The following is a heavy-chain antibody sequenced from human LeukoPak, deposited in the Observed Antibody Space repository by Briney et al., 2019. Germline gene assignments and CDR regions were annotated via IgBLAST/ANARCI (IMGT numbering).Heavy chain of an antibody. J-gene: IGHJ4*02. Sequence: PGGSLRLSCAASGFTFSSYAMSWVRQAPGKGLEWVSAISGSGGSTYYADSVKGRFTISRDNSKNTLYLQMNSLRAEDTAVYYCAKDTIPDYYDRSGYSRYCFYYWGPGTLVTGSS. V-gene: IGHV3-23*01. CDR2: ISGSGGST. CDR3: AKDTIPDYYDRSGYSRYCFYY. CDR1: GFTFSSYA. D-gene: IGHD3-22*01.